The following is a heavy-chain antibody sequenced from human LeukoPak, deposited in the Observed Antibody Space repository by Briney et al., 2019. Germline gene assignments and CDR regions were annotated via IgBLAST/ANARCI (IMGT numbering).Heavy chain of an antibody. D-gene: IGHD3-10*02. J-gene: IGHJ3*02. CDR1: GFTFSSYG. CDR2: ISWNSGSI. CDR3: AKVMFGESENDAFDI. Sequence: GGSLRLSCAASGFTFSSYGMHWVRQAPGKGLEWVSGISWNSGSIGYADSVKGRFTISRDNAKNSLYLQMNSLRAEDTALYYCAKVMFGESENDAFDIWGQGTMVTVSS. V-gene: IGHV3-9*01.